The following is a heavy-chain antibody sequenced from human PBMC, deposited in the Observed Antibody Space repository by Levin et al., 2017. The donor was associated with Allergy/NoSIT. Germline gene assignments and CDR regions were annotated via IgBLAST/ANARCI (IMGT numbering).Heavy chain of an antibody. CDR1: GGSISSYY. CDR2: IYTSGST. Sequence: SETLSLTCTVSGGSISSYYWSWIRQPAGKGLEWIGRIYTSGSTNYNPSLKSRVTMSVDTSKNQFSLKLSSVTAADTAVYYCARDTWMVRGVIGWFDPWGQGTLVTVSS. V-gene: IGHV4-4*07. CDR3: ARDTWMVRGVIGWFDP. J-gene: IGHJ5*02. D-gene: IGHD3-10*01.